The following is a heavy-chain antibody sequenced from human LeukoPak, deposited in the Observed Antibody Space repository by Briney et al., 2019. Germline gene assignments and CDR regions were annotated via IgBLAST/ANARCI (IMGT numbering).Heavy chain of an antibody. CDR2: IKQDGSEK. CDR1: GFTFSSYW. Sequence: GGSLRLSCAASGFTFSSYWMSWVRQAPGKGLEWVANIKQDGSEKYYVDSVKGRFTISRDNAKNSLYLQMNSLRAEDTAVYYCARAQGLVTTYQDYRGQGTLVTVSS. V-gene: IGHV3-7*04. CDR3: ARAQGLVTTYQDY. J-gene: IGHJ4*02. D-gene: IGHD4-17*01.